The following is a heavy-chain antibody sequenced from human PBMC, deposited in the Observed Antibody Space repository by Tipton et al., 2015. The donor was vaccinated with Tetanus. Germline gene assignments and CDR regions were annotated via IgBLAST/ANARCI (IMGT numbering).Heavy chain of an antibody. Sequence: SLRLSCAASGFIFSSYGIHWVRQAPGKGLEWVAVSWYDGTDKYYADSVKGRFTISRDNSKNTLYLQMNSLRAEDTAVYYCAREADCRGGSCFSGDFENWGQGTQVPVSS. CDR3: AREADCRGGSCFSGDFEN. CDR1: GFIFSSYG. J-gene: IGHJ4*02. V-gene: IGHV3-33*01. CDR2: SWYDGTDK. D-gene: IGHD2-15*01.